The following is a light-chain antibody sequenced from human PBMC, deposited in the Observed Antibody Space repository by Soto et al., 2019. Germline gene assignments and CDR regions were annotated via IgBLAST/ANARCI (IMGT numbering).Light chain of an antibody. CDR3: SSYPTSRSVL. CDR2: DVN. J-gene: IGLJ2*01. CDR1: SSDVGAYDF. V-gene: IGLV2-14*01. Sequence: QSALTQPASVSGSPGQSIAISCTGTSSDVGAYDFVSWYQQHPGKAPKVMIYDVNHRPSGVSDRFSGSKSGNTASLTISGLQAEDEAAYFCSSYPTSRSVLFGGGTKLTVL.